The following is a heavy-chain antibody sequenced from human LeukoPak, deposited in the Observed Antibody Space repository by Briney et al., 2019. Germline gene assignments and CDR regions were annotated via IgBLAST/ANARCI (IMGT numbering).Heavy chain of an antibody. J-gene: IGHJ5*02. D-gene: IGHD1-1*01. CDR2: ISAYNGNT. CDR1: GYTFTSYY. CDR3: ARDLYDGLERPEVWFDP. Sequence: GASVKVSCKASGYTFTSYYMHWVRQAPGQGLEWMGWISAYNGNTNYAQKLQGRVTMTTDTSTSTAYMELRSLRSDDTAVYYCARDLYDGLERPEVWFDPWGQGTLVTVSS. V-gene: IGHV1-18*04.